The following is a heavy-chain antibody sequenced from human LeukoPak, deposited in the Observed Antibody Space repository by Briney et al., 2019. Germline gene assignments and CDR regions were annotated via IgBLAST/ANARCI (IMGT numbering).Heavy chain of an antibody. Sequence: QPGGSLRLSCAASGFTFSRYSMNWVREAPGKGLEWVSYISSSSSTIYYADSVKGRFTISRDNAKNSLYLQMNSLRAEDTAMYYCARTYQQLYDDAFDIWGQGTMVTVSS. V-gene: IGHV3-48*01. J-gene: IGHJ3*02. CDR3: ARTYQQLYDDAFDI. D-gene: IGHD2-2*02. CDR2: ISSSSSTI. CDR1: GFTFSRYS.